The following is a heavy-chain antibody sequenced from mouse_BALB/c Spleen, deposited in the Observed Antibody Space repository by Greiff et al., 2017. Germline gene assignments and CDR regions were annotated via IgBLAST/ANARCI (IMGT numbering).Heavy chain of an antibody. J-gene: IGHJ3*01. CDR2: ISDGGSYT. D-gene: IGHD1-2*01. V-gene: IGHV5-4*02. Sequence: EVKVVESGGGLVKPGGSLKLSCAASGFTFSDYYMYWVRQTPEKRLEWVATISDGGSYTYYPDSVKGRFTISRDNAKNNLYLQMSSLKSEDTAMYYCASGRAVKPTAPFAYWGQGTLVTVSA. CDR1: GFTFSDYY. CDR3: ASGRAVKPTAPFAY.